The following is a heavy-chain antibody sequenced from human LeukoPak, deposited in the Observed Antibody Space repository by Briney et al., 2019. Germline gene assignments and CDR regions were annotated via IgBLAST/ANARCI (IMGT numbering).Heavy chain of an antibody. D-gene: IGHD4-17*01. CDR3: ARDQVFFYGDYLVLDAFDI. J-gene: IGHJ3*02. Sequence: SETLSLTCTVSGGSISSYYWSWIRQPAGKGLEWVGRIYTSGSTNYNPSLKRRVTMSVDTSKNQFSLKLSSVTAADTAVYYCARDQVFFYGDYLVLDAFDIWGQGTMVTVSS. V-gene: IGHV4-4*07. CDR1: GGSISSYY. CDR2: IYTSGST.